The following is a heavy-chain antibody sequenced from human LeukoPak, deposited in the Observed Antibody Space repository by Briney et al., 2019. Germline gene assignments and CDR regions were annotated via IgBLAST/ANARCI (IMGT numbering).Heavy chain of an antibody. V-gene: IGHV3-74*01. Sequence: GGSLRLSCAASAFSFSTSWMHWVRQPPGKGLVWVSRINPDGTMTNYVDSVKGRFTISRDNAKNTLYLQMNSLRVEDTAVYYCVRALTGTDDFWGQGTLVTVSS. CDR2: INPDGTMT. J-gene: IGHJ4*02. CDR3: VRALTGTDDF. CDR1: AFSFSTSW. D-gene: IGHD1-7*01.